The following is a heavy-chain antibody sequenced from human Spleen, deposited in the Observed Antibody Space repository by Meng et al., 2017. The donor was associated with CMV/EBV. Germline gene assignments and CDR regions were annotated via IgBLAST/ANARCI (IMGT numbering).Heavy chain of an antibody. V-gene: IGHV3-30*02. CDR2: IRYDASHE. J-gene: IGHJ4*02. Sequence: GESLKISCTASGFTFSSYGIHWVRQAPGKGLEWLAFIRYDASHEFYADSVKGRFTISRNNSKNTLYLQMNSLRAEDTAVYYCAKDGGSSTGVYFDYWGQGTLVTVSS. D-gene: IGHD6-6*01. CDR3: AKDGGSSTGVYFDY. CDR1: GFTFSSYG.